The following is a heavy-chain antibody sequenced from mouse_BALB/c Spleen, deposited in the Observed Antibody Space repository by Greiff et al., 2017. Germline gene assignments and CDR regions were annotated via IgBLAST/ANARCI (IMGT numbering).Heavy chain of an antibody. CDR3: AREGTSWYFDV. Sequence: VQLKESGPELVKPGASVKISCKASGYSFTGYFMNWVMQSHGKSLEWIGRINPYNGDTFYNQKFKGKATLTVDKSSSTAHMELRSLASEDSAVYYCAREGTSWYFDVWGAGTTVTVSS. D-gene: IGHD3-3*01. V-gene: IGHV1-20*02. J-gene: IGHJ1*01. CDR2: INPYNGDT. CDR1: GYSFTGYF.